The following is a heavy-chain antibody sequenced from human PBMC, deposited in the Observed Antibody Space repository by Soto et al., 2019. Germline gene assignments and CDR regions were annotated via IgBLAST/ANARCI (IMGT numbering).Heavy chain of an antibody. J-gene: IGHJ5*02. Sequence: SETLSLTCAVYGGSFSGYYWSWIRQPPGKGLEWIGEINHSGSTNYNPSLKSRVTISVDTSKNQFSLKLSSVTAADTAVYYCARVAPVTPRGGFDPWGQGTLVTVSS. CDR3: ARVAPVTPRGGFDP. D-gene: IGHD4-4*01. V-gene: IGHV4-34*01. CDR1: GGSFSGYY. CDR2: INHSGST.